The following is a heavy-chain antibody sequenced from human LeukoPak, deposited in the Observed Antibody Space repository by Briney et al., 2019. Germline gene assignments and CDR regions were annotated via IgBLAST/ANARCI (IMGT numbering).Heavy chain of an antibody. CDR1: GFTFSSYA. J-gene: IGHJ3*02. CDR2: ISYDGSNK. Sequence: GSLRLSCAASGFTFSSYAMHWVRQAPGKGLEWVAVISYDGSNKYYAGSVKGRFTISRDNSKNTLYLQMNSLRAEDTAVYYCASTVGEGDAFDIWGQGTMVTVSS. V-gene: IGHV3-30-3*01. D-gene: IGHD1-26*01. CDR3: ASTVGEGDAFDI.